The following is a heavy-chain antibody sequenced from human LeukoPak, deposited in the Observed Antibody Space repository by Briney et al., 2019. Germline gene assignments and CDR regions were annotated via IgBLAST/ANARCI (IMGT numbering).Heavy chain of an antibody. J-gene: IGHJ1*01. D-gene: IGHD6-13*01. CDR3: ARGLGSIAAAARGVGGYFQH. CDR1: GYSFTSYW. CDR2: INPSGGST. V-gene: IGHV1-46*01. Sequence: GESLKISCKGSGYSFTSYWIGWVRQMPGKGLEWMGIINPSGGSTSYAQKFQGRVTMTRDTSTSTVYMELSSLRSEDTAVYYCARGLGSIAAAARGVGGYFQHWGQGTLVTVSS.